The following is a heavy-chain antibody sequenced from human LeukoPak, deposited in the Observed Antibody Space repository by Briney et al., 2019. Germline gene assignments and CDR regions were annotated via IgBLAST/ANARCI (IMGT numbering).Heavy chain of an antibody. D-gene: IGHD3-10*01. CDR1: GYTFTGNY. CDR2: FDPGDGET. Sequence: GASVKVSCKASGYTFTGNYMHLVRQGPGPGLEWMGGFDPGDGETNYAQKFPGRVTMTEDTSTDTTNMELRRLRAKATAMANYSRDAAYYGSGSYREGDIYYYYYYMDVWGKGTTVTISS. V-gene: IGHV1-24*01. CDR3: SRDAAYYGSGSYREGDIYYYYYYMDV. J-gene: IGHJ6*03.